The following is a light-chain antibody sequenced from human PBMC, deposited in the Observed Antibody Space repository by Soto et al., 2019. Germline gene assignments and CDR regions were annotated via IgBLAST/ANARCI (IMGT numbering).Light chain of an antibody. Sequence: QSALTQPASVSGSPGQSISISCTGTSSDVGGYNYVSWYQQHPGKAPKLMIYDVSNRPSGVSNRFSGSKSGNTASLTISGLQAEDEADYYCISYTSSNTGVFGGGTKLTVL. V-gene: IGLV2-14*01. CDR1: SSDVGGYNY. CDR2: DVS. J-gene: IGLJ2*01. CDR3: ISYTSSNTGV.